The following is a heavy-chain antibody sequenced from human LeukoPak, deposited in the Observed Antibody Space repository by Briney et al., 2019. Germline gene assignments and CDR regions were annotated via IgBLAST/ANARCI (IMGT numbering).Heavy chain of an antibody. CDR1: GFTFSSYA. V-gene: IGHV3-23*01. Sequence: GGSLRLSCAASGFTFSSYAMSWVRQAPGKGLEWVSVISGSGDRAYYADSVEGRFTLSRDNSRNTMYLQMNSLRADDTAVYYCAKDHIGTLSYDILSAFASWGQETLVTVSS. J-gene: IGHJ4*02. CDR2: ISGSGDRA. CDR3: AKDHIGTLSYDILSAFAS. D-gene: IGHD3-9*01.